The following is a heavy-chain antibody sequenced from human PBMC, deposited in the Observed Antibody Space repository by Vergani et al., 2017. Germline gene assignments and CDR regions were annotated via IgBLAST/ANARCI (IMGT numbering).Heavy chain of an antibody. CDR2: INPSGGHT. CDR1: GYTFSNYY. Sequence: QVQLVQSGAEVKKSGASVKVSCKTSGYTFSNYYMHWVRQAPGQGLEWMGIINPSGGHTNYAQKFQGRVTMTRDTSTSTVYMELSSLRSEDTAIYYCARPVRLRCSSTSCFEDYFDYWGQGTLVTVSS. CDR3: ARPVRLRCSSTSCFEDYFDY. D-gene: IGHD2-2*01. V-gene: IGHV1-46*03. J-gene: IGHJ4*02.